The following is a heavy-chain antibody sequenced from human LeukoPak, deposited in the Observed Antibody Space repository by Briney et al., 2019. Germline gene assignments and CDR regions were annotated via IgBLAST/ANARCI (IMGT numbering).Heavy chain of an antibody. D-gene: IGHD6-19*01. Sequence: GGSLRLSCAASGFTFSTYGMNWVRQAPGKGLEWVSYISSSSDTIYYADSARGRFTISRDNAKNSLYLQLNSLRDGDTAVYYCAKEEKAVKYYGMDVWGQGTTVTVSS. CDR1: GFTFSTYG. V-gene: IGHV3-48*02. CDR3: AKEEKAVKYYGMDV. J-gene: IGHJ6*02. CDR2: ISSSSDTI.